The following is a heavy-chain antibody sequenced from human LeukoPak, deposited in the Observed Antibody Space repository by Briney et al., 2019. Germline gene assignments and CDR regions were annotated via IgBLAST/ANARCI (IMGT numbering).Heavy chain of an antibody. Sequence: ASVKVSCKASGYTFTSYYMHWVRQAPGQGLEWMGIINPSGGSTSYAQKFQGRVTMTRDTSTSTAYMELRSLRSDDTAVYYCARDLTIFDAFDIWGQGTMVTVSS. D-gene: IGHD3-3*01. CDR2: INPSGGST. J-gene: IGHJ3*02. CDR1: GYTFTSYY. CDR3: ARDLTIFDAFDI. V-gene: IGHV1-46*01.